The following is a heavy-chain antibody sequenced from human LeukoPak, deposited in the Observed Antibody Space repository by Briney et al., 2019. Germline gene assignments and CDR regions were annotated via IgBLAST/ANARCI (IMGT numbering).Heavy chain of an antibody. Sequence: PSETLSLTCTVSGGSISSYYWSWIRQPPGKGLEWIGYIYYSGSTNYNPSLKSRVTISVDTSKNQFSLKLSSVTAADTAVYYCARGGTYYYDSSGYTYYYYYYMDVWGKGTTVTISS. CDR2: IYYSGST. V-gene: IGHV4-59*01. CDR1: GGSISSYY. CDR3: ARGGTYYYDSSGYTYYYYYYMDV. J-gene: IGHJ6*03. D-gene: IGHD3-22*01.